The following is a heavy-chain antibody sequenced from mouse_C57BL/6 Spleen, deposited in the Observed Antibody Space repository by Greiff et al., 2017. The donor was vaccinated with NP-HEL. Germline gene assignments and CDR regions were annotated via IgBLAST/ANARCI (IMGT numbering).Heavy chain of an antibody. D-gene: IGHD3-2*02. J-gene: IGHJ2*01. CDR1: GFNIKNTY. CDR2: IDPANGNT. CDR3: ARWEAQARDYFDY. Sequence: VQLKESVAELVRPGASVKLSCTASGFNIKNTYMHWVKQRPEQGLEWIGRIDPANGNTKYAPKFQGKATITADTSSNTAYLQLSSLTSEDTAIYDCARWEAQARDYFDYWGQGTTLTVSS. V-gene: IGHV14-3*01.